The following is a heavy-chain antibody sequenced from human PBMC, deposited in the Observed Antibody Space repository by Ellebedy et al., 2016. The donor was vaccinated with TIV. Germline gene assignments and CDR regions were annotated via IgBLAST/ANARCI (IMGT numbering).Heavy chain of an antibody. CDR2: INHSGST. D-gene: IGHD3-16*01. V-gene: IGHV4-39*07. CDR3: AIRGVLLRLPFDY. Sequence: SETLSLTCTVSGGSISSSSYYWSWIRQPPGKGLEWIGEINHSGSTNYNPSLKSRVTISVDTSKNQFSLKLSSVTAADTAGYYCAIRGVLLRLPFDYWGQGTLVTVSS. J-gene: IGHJ4*02. CDR1: GGSISSSSYY.